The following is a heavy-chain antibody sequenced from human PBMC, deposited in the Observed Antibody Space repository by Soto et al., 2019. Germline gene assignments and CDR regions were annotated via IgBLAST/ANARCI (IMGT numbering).Heavy chain of an antibody. CDR1: GFTFSSYG. CDR2: IWYDGSSK. Sequence: QVQLVQSGGGVVQPGRSLRLSCAASGFTFSSYGMHWVRQAPGKGLVWVAVIWYDGSSKYYADSVKGRFTISRDNSKTTLYLQMDSLSAKDEDVYDCARDSTGYSYANFDIWGQGTMVTVSS. J-gene: IGHJ3*02. V-gene: IGHV3-33*01. CDR3: ARDSTGYSYANFDI. D-gene: IGHD5-18*01.